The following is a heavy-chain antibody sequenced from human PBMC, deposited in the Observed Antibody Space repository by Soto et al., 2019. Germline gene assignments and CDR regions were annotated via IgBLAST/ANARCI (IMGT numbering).Heavy chain of an antibody. Sequence: QVQLQQWGAGLLKPSETLSLTCAVYGGSFSGYYWSWIRQPPGKGLEWIGEINHSGSTNYNPSLTSRVTISVDTSKNQFSLKLSSVTAADTAVYYCARVRYSGYDHDAFDIWGQGTMVTVSS. D-gene: IGHD5-12*01. CDR2: INHSGST. CDR3: ARVRYSGYDHDAFDI. J-gene: IGHJ3*02. CDR1: GGSFSGYY. V-gene: IGHV4-34*01.